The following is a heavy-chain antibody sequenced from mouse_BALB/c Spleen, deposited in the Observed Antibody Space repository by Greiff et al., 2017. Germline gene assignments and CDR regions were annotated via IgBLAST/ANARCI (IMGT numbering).Heavy chain of an antibody. D-gene: IGHD1-2*01. V-gene: IGHV5-9-4*01. Sequence: EVQLVESGGGLVKPGGSLKLSCAASGFTFTSYAMSWVRQSPGKRLEWVAEISSGGSYTYYPDTVTGRFTISRDNAKNTLYLEMSSLRSEDTAMYYCATYGYVAWFAYWGQGTLVTVSA. CDR2: ISSGGSYT. CDR3: ATYGYVAWFAY. CDR1: GFTFTSYA. J-gene: IGHJ3*01.